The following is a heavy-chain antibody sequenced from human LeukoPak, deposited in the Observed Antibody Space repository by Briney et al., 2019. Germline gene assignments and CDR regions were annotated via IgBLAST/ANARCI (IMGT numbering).Heavy chain of an antibody. CDR3: AKAFCSEKQCTLDS. J-gene: IGHJ4*02. CDR1: GFTFSAHY. CDR2: IREKVNSYTT. V-gene: IGHV3-72*01. Sequence: PGGSLRLSCAASGFTFSAHYMDWVRQAPGKGLEWVGRIREKVNSYTTVYAASVKGRFTISRDDSTNSVFLQMNSLKTEDTAVYYRAKAFCSEKQCTLDSWGQGTLVSVSS. D-gene: IGHD3-3*01.